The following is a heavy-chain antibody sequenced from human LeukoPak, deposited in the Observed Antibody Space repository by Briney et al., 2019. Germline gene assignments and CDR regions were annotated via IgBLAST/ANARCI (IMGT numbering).Heavy chain of an antibody. Sequence: ASVKVSCKASGYTFTSYGISWVRQAPGQGLEWMGRINPNNGATNYAQKFQGRVTITGDTSISTAYMELSSLRSDDTAVYYCTRESGSYHGNDYWGQGTLVTVSS. D-gene: IGHD1-26*01. CDR1: GYTFTSYG. V-gene: IGHV1-2*06. CDR2: INPNNGAT. J-gene: IGHJ4*02. CDR3: TRESGSYHGNDY.